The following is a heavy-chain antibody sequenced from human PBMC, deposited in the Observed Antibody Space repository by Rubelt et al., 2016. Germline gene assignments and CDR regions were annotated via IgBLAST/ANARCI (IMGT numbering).Heavy chain of an antibody. Sequence: EVQLLESGGGLIQPGGSLRLSCAASGFTFSIYAMSWVRQAPGKGLEWVSTLSGSSGNTWYAASVKGRFTISRDNSKNTLYLQTNSLRADDTAVYYWARGNNYDLTPFDSWGQGTLVTVSS. D-gene: IGHD4-11*01. V-gene: IGHV3-23*01. CDR3: ARGNNYDLTPFDS. J-gene: IGHJ4*02. CDR2: LSGSSGNT. CDR1: GFTFSIYA.